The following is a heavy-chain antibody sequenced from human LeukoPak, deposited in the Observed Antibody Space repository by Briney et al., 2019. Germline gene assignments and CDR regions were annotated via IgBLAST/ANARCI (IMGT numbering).Heavy chain of an antibody. D-gene: IGHD2-21*02. V-gene: IGHV3-30*18. CDR1: GFTFSSYG. Sequence: GRSLRLSCAASGFTFSSYGMHWVRQAPGKGLEWVAVISYDGSNKYYADSVRGRFTISRDNSKNTLYLQMNSLRAEDTAVYYCAKGDIVVVTGAFDIWGQGTIVTVSS. J-gene: IGHJ3*02. CDR2: ISYDGSNK. CDR3: AKGDIVVVTGAFDI.